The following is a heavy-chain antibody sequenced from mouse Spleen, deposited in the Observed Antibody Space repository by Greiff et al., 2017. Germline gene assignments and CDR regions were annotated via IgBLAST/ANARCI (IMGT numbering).Heavy chain of an antibody. D-gene: IGHD5-2*01. CDR3: TREDLLPYFDY. J-gene: IGHJ2*01. V-gene: IGHV1S22*01. Sequence: LQQPGSELVRPGASVKLSCKASGYTFTSYWMHWVKQRHGQGIEWIGNIYPGSGSTNYDEKFKSKGTLTVDTSSSTAYMHLSSLTSEDSAVYYCTREDLLPYFDYWGQGTTLTVSS. CDR2: IYPGSGST. CDR1: GYTFTSYW.